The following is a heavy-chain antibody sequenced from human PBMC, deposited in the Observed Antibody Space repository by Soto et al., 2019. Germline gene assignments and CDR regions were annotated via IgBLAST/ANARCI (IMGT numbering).Heavy chain of an antibody. CDR3: ARAYITIFGVVITPDYGMDV. CDR1: GYTFTSYG. CDR2: ISAYNGNT. V-gene: IGHV1-18*01. J-gene: IGHJ6*02. Sequence: GASVKVSCKASGYTFTSYGISWVRQAPGQGLEWMGWISAYNGNTNYAQKLQGRVTMTTDTSTSTAYMELRSLRSDDTAVYYCARAYITIFGVVITPDYGMDVWGQGTTVTVSS. D-gene: IGHD3-3*01.